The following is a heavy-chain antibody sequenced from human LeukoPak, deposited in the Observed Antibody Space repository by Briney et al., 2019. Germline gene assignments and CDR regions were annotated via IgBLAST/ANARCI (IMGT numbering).Heavy chain of an antibody. V-gene: IGHV1-2*02. CDR1: GYTFTGYY. CDR3: ARDSRSSSSAYYFDY. Sequence: ASVKVSCKASGYTFTGYYMHWVRQAPGQGLEWMGWINPNSGGTNYAQKFQGRVTMTRDTSISTAYMELSRLRSDGTAVYYCARDSRSSSSAYYFDYWGQGTLVTVSS. D-gene: IGHD6-6*01. J-gene: IGHJ4*02. CDR2: INPNSGGT.